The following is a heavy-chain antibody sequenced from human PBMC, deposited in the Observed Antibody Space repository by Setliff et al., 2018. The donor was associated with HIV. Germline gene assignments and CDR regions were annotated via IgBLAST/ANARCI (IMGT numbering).Heavy chain of an antibody. J-gene: IGHJ4*02. Sequence: SETLSLTCTVSGGSISSYYWSWIRQPPGKGLEWIGYIYYTGSTYYNPSLESRVTMSVDTSKNQFSLKLKFVTAADTAIYYCTRGRTDTAMAHDYWGQGTPVTVSS. D-gene: IGHD5-18*01. CDR1: GGSISSYY. CDR2: IYYTGST. CDR3: TRGRTDTAMAHDY. V-gene: IGHV4-59*01.